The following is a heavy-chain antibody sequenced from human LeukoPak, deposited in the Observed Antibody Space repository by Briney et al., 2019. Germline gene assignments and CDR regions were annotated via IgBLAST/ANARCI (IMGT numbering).Heavy chain of an antibody. CDR3: AKEEGFDH. CDR1: GFTFSSYA. Sequence: GGSLRLSCAASGFTFSSYAMSWVGQAPGKGVEGVGAINDNAGRTFYADSVKERFTISRDNSKNTVYLQMDSLRAEHTAVYYCAKEEGFDHWGQGTLVTVAS. CDR2: INDNAGRT. J-gene: IGHJ4*02. V-gene: IGHV3-23*01.